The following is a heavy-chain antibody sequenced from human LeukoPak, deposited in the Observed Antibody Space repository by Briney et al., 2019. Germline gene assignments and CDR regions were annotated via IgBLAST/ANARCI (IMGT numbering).Heavy chain of an antibody. CDR2: IYTSGST. V-gene: IGHV4-4*07. CDR3: ASGHYYDSSGHLGY. D-gene: IGHD3-22*01. Sequence: SETLSLTCTVSGGSISSYYWSWIRQPAGKGLEWIGRIYTSGSTNYNPSLKSRVTMSVDTSKNQFSLKLSSVTAADTAAYYCASGHYYDSSGHLGYWGQGTLVTVSS. J-gene: IGHJ4*02. CDR1: GGSISSYY.